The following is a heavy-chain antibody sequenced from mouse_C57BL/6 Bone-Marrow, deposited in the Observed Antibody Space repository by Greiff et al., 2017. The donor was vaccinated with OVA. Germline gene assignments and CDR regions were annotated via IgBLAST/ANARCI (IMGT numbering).Heavy chain of an antibody. D-gene: IGHD1-1*01. CDR3: ARPNGSSWGWFAY. CDR1: GFTFSDYG. CDR2: ISSGSSTI. J-gene: IGHJ3*01. V-gene: IGHV5-17*01. Sequence: DVMLVESGGGLVKPGGSLKLSCAASGFTFSDYGMHWVRQAPEKGLEWVAYISSGSSTIYYADTVKGRFTISRDNAKNTLFLQMTSLRSEDTAMYYCARPNGSSWGWFAYWGQGTLVTVSA.